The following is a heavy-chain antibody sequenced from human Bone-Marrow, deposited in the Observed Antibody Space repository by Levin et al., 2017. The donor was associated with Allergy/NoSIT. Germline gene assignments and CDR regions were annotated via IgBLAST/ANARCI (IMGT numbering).Heavy chain of an antibody. CDR3: ATDRAYCSNTTCYLPDAFDI. V-gene: IGHV3-66*01. D-gene: IGHD2-2*01. CDR2: IYSGGST. CDR1: GFTVSSNY. Sequence: GESLKISCVASGFTVSSNYMNWVRQAPGKGLEWVSVIYSGGSTYYADSVKGRFTISRDNSKNTLYLQMSSLRAEDTAVYYCATDRAYCSNTTCYLPDAFDIWGQGTKVTVSS. J-gene: IGHJ3*02.